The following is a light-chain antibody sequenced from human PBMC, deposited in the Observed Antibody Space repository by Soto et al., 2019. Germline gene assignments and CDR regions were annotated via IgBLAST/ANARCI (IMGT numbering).Light chain of an antibody. V-gene: IGKV3D-15*01. Sequence: EIVMTQPPATLSVSPGERATLSGSASQSVSSTYLAWYQQKPGQAPGLLLYGASNRASGIPDRFAGSGSGTEFTLTISSLQPDDFATYYCQHYNSYSEAFGQGTKVDI. CDR1: QSVSSTY. J-gene: IGKJ1*01. CDR3: QHYNSYSEA. CDR2: GAS.